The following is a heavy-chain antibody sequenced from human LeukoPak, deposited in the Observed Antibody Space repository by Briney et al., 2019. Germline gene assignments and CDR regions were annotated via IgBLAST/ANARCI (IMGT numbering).Heavy chain of an antibody. CDR3: ARDSRRRWDNDAFDI. CDR2: INSDGSST. Sequence: TGGSLRLSCAASGFTFSSYWMHWVRQAPGKGLVWVSRINSDGSSTSYADSVKGRFTISRDNAKNSLYLQMNSLRAEDTAVYYCARDSRRRWDNDAFDIWGQGTMVTVSS. CDR1: GFTFSSYW. V-gene: IGHV3-74*01. J-gene: IGHJ3*02. D-gene: IGHD1-26*01.